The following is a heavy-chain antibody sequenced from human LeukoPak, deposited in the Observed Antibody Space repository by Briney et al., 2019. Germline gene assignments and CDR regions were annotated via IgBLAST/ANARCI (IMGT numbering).Heavy chain of an antibody. J-gene: IGHJ4*02. CDR1: GFTFSSYW. CDR3: ARDPLQAVAGIDPADY. Sequence: GGSLRLSCAASGFTFSSYWMSWVRQAPGKGLEWVANIKQDGSEKYYVDSVKGRFTISRDNAKNSLYLQMNSLRAEDTAVYYCARDPLQAVAGIDPADYWGQGTLVTVSS. V-gene: IGHV3-7*01. CDR2: IKQDGSEK. D-gene: IGHD6-19*01.